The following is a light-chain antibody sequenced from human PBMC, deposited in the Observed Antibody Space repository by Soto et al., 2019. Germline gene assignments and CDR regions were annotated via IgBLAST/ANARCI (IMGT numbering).Light chain of an antibody. CDR1: QTISSSY. J-gene: IGKJ1*01. Sequence: VLTQSPDTLSLSPGERANLSCRASQTISSSYLAWYQQKFGQAPRLLIYGASNRATGIPDRFSGSGSGTDFTLTISRLEPEDFAVYYCQQYGSSGTFGQGTKVDIK. V-gene: IGKV3-20*01. CDR2: GAS. CDR3: QQYGSSGT.